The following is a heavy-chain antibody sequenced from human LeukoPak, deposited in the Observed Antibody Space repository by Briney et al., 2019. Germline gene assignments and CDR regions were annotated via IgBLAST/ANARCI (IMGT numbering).Heavy chain of an antibody. CDR1: GFTFSSYA. Sequence: QPGGSLRLSCAASGFTFSSYAMSWVRQAPGKGLEWVSAISGSGGSTYYADSVKGRFTISRDNSKNTLYLQMNSLRAEDTAVYYCAKDTVRFLEWLPTKVFDYWGQGTLVTVSS. D-gene: IGHD3-3*01. CDR2: ISGSGGST. J-gene: IGHJ4*02. CDR3: AKDTVRFLEWLPTKVFDY. V-gene: IGHV3-23*01.